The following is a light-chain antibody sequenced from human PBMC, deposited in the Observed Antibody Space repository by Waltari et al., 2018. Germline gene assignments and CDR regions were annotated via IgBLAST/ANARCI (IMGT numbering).Light chain of an antibody. CDR1: SSDVGGYNY. CDR2: DVP. J-gene: IGLJ3*02. Sequence: QSALTQPRSVSGSPGQSVTISCTGTSSDVGGYNYVSWYQQYPGKAPKLLIYDVPGFPSGVPDRFSCSQSGNTASLTISGLQAEDEADYYCCSYAGSYPHWVFGGGTKLTVL. CDR3: CSYAGSYPHWV. V-gene: IGLV2-11*01.